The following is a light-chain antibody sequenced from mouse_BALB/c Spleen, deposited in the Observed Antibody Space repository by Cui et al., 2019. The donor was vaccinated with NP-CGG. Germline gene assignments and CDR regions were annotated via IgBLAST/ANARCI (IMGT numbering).Light chain of an antibody. CDR3: ALWYSNHWV. J-gene: IGLJ1*01. CDR2: GTN. V-gene: IGLV1*01. Sequence: QAVVTQESAPTTSPGETVTLTCRSSTGAFTTSNYANWVQEKPDHLFTGLIGGTNNRAPGVPARFSGSLIGDKAALTITGAQTEDEAIYFCALWYSNHWVFGGGTKLTVL. CDR1: TGAFTTSNY.